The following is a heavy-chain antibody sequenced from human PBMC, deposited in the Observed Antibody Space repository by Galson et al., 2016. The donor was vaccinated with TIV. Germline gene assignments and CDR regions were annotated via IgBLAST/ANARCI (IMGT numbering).Heavy chain of an antibody. CDR3: ARDRVVDATYYYYYYGMDV. J-gene: IGHJ6*02. CDR1: GLSVSINY. D-gene: IGHD2-15*01. CDR2: ISAGGNT. Sequence: SLRLSCAASGLSVSINYMAWVRQAPGKGLEWVSLISAGGNTYYPDSVKGRFTISRDNSKNTLYLQVNGLRVEDTAVYYCARDRVVDATYYYYYYGMDVWGQGTAVIVSS. V-gene: IGHV3-66*02.